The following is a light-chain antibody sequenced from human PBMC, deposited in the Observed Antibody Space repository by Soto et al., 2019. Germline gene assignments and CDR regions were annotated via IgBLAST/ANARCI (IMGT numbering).Light chain of an antibody. CDR1: QSINNYF. CDR3: QQYTNAPRT. V-gene: IGKV3-20*01. J-gene: IGKJ1*01. Sequence: EIVLTQSPGTLSLSPGETATLSCRASQSINNYFLAWHQQRPGQAPRLLIFRVSQRASGIPDRFRGSGSGTDFTLTITSLEPEDFAVYYCQQYTNAPRTFGQGTKVEIK. CDR2: RVS.